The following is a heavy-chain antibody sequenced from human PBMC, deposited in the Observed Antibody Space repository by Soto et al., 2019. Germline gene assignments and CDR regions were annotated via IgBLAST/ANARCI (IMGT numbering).Heavy chain of an antibody. CDR2: IRKNAYSYTT. V-gene: IGHV3-72*01. Sequence: EVQLVESGGGLVQPGGSLRLSCLASGFTFSDHYMHWVRQAPGKGLEWVGRIRKNAYSYTTEYAASVRDRFTISRDDSSSSVYLQMNSLKIDVTAVYYCTSTWGDHRYFDIWGQGTLVTVSS. CDR1: GFTFSDHY. D-gene: IGHD2-21*02. J-gene: IGHJ4*02. CDR3: TSTWGDHRYFDI.